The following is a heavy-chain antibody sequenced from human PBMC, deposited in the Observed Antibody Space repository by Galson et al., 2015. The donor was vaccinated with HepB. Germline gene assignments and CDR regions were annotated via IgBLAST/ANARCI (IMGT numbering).Heavy chain of an antibody. V-gene: IGHV1-69*05. CDR2: IIPIFGTA. J-gene: IGHJ6*02. Sequence: SVKVSCKASGGTFSSYAISWVRQAPGQGLEWMGGIIPIFGTANYAQKLQGRVTMITDTSTSTAYMELRSLRSDDTAVYYCARDLTHYGMDVWGQGTTVTVSS. CDR1: GGTFSSYA. CDR3: ARDLTHYGMDV.